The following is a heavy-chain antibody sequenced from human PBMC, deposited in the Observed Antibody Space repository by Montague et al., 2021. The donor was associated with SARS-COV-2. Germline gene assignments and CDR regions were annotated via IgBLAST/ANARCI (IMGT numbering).Heavy chain of an antibody. CDR1: GGSISSGGYY. CDR2: IYYSGST. D-gene: IGHD3-22*01. CDR3: ARDTRIAMLVVVTRYGLDV. Sequence: TLSLTCTVSGGSISSGGYYWGWIRQHPGKGLEWIGYIYYSGSTYYNPSLKSRVTISVDTSKNQFSLKLSSVTAADTAVYYCARDTRIAMLVVVTRYGLDVWGQGTTVTVSS. V-gene: IGHV4-31*03. J-gene: IGHJ6*02.